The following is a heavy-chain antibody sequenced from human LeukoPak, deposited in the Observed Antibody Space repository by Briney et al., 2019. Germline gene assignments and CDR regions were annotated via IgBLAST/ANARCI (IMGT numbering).Heavy chain of an antibody. D-gene: IGHD2-21*02. Sequence: KSSETLSLTCAVYGGSFSGYYWSWIRQPPGKGLEWIGEINHSGSTNYNPSLKSRVTISVDTSKNQFSLKLSSVTAADAAVYYCASYCGGDCYSAFDIWGQGTMVTVSS. CDR1: GGSFSGYY. J-gene: IGHJ3*02. CDR3: ASYCGGDCYSAFDI. CDR2: INHSGST. V-gene: IGHV4-34*01.